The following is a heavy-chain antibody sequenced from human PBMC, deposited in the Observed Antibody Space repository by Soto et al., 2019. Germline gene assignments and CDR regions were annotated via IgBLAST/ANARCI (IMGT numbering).Heavy chain of an antibody. CDR1: GYTFTNYG. D-gene: IGHD6-6*01. CDR3: ARVRKLVGYFYFYMDV. V-gene: IGHV1-18*01. J-gene: IGHJ6*03. CDR2: ISAYNGDT. Sequence: QVQLLQSGAEVKKPGASVKVSCKASGYTFTNYGITWVRQAPGQGLEWMGWISAYNGDTHYTQRLQGRVTMTTDTSTSTGYMELRGLRSDDTAVYYCARVRKLVGYFYFYMDVWGKRNTVTVSS.